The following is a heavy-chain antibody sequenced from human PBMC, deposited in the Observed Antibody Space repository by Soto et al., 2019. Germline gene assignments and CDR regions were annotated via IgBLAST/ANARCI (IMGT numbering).Heavy chain of an antibody. V-gene: IGHV3-23*01. CDR1: GFTFTSYV. J-gene: IGHJ4*01. Sequence: PGWSMRLFRAASGFTFTSYVVSWSRQAPGKGLEWVSGMSGRGGSTYYGDSLTGRFTLSRDNSRNALYLHMQRPSAEYTAVYYGTKDLAHGAGDSFASWAQGTLVTVTS. CDR3: TKDLAHGAGDSFAS. D-gene: IGHD1-26*01. CDR2: MSGRGGST.